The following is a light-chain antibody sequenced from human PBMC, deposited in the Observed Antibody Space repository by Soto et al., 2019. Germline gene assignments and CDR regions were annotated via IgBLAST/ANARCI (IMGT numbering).Light chain of an antibody. V-gene: IGLV1-44*01. J-gene: IGLJ1*01. CDR2: IND. CDR3: AAWDDSLNAL. Sequence: QSVLTQPPSASGTPGQRITISCSGSSSNIGDNPVNWYQQLPGAAPKLLIYINDRRPSGVPDRFSGSKSGTSASLAISGLQPEDEADYYCAAWDDSLNALFGTGTKV. CDR1: SSNIGDNP.